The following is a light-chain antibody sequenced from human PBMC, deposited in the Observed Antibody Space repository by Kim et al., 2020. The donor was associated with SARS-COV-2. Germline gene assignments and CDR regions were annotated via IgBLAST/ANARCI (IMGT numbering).Light chain of an antibody. CDR2: GAS. Sequence: LSPGERATLACRASQSVSSSYLAWYQQKPGQAPRLLIYGASSRATGIPDRFSGSGSGTDFTLTISRLEPEDFAVYYCQQYGSWRTFGQGTKLEI. V-gene: IGKV3-20*01. CDR3: QQYGSWRT. J-gene: IGKJ2*01. CDR1: QSVSSSY.